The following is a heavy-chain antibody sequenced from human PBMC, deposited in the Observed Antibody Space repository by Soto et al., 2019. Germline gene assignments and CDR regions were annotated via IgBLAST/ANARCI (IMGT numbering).Heavy chain of an antibody. V-gene: IGHV5-51*01. CDR1: VYNFAGYW. CDR3: ARGGVSTRTFDY. D-gene: IGHD3-3*01. CDR2: IYPSDSDT. Sequence: GESLKISCKGSVYNFAGYWIAWVRQMPGKGLELMGIIYPSDSDTRYRPSFQGQVTISADKSISSAYLQWSSLRASDTAMYYCARGGVSTRTFDYWGQGTPVTVSS. J-gene: IGHJ4*02.